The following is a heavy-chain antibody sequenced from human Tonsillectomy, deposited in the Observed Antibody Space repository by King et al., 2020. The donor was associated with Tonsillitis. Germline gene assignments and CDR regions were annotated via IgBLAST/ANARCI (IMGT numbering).Heavy chain of an antibody. D-gene: IGHD5/OR15-5a*01. Sequence: VQLVESGGGVVEPGRSLRLSCAASGFTFSSYAMHWVRQAPGKGLEWVAIISYDGSNKYYADSVKGRFTISRDNSKNTLYLQMNSLRAEDTAVYYCARDIGTMSTWQWSDYWGQGTLVTVSS. CDR3: ARDIGTMSTWQWSDY. J-gene: IGHJ4*02. CDR1: GFTFSSYA. V-gene: IGHV3-30*04. CDR2: ISYDGSNK.